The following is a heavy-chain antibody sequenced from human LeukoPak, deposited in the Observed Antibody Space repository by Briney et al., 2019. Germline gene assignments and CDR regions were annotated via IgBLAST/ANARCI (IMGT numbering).Heavy chain of an antibody. CDR1: GFTFSSYA. V-gene: IGHV3-30-3*01. CDR2: ISYDGSNK. CDR3: ARDAYGDRFDY. J-gene: IGHJ4*02. D-gene: IGHD4-17*01. Sequence: GRSLRLSCAASGFTFSSYAMHWVRQAPGKGLEWVAVISYDGSNKYYADSVKGRFTISRDNSKNTLYLQMNSLRAEDTAVYYCARDAYGDRFDYWGQGTLVTVSS.